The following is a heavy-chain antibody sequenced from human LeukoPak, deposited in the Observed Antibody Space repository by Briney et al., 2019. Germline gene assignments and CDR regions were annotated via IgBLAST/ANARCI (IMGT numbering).Heavy chain of an antibody. D-gene: IGHD2-8*01. J-gene: IGHJ4*02. Sequence: ASVNVSCTASGYTFTGYYMHWVRQAPGQGLEWMGRINPNSGGTNYAQKFQGRVTMTRDTSISTAYMELSRLRSDDTAVYYCARDNSGDNGLHFDYWGQGTLVTVSS. CDR2: INPNSGGT. CDR1: GYTFTGYY. CDR3: ARDNSGDNGLHFDY. V-gene: IGHV1-2*06.